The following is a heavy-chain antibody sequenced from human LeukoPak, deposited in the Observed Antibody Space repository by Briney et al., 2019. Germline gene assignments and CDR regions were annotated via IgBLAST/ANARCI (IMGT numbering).Heavy chain of an antibody. CDR2: MNPNSGNT. Sequence: GASVKVSCKASGYTFTSYDINWVRQATGQGLEWMGWMNPNSGNTGYAQKFQGRVTITRNTSISTAYMELSSLRSEDTAVYYCARGDMAAPYYYYYMDVWGKGTTVTVSS. D-gene: IGHD2-15*01. J-gene: IGHJ6*03. CDR1: GYTFTSYD. V-gene: IGHV1-8*03. CDR3: ARGDMAAPYYYYYMDV.